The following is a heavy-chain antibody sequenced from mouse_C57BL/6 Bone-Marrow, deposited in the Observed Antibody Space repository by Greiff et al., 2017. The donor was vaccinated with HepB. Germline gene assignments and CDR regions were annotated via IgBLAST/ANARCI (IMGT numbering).Heavy chain of an antibody. J-gene: IGHJ4*01. CDR1: GFTFSDYG. Sequence: DVMLVESGGGLVKPGGSLKLSCAASGFTFSDYGMHWVRQAPEKGLEWVAYISSGSSTIYYADTVKGRFTISRDNAKNTLFLQMTSLRYEDTAMYYCARPPPYDGSSYEAMDYWGQGTSVTVSS. V-gene: IGHV5-17*01. CDR3: ARPPPYDGSSYEAMDY. CDR2: ISSGSSTI. D-gene: IGHD1-1*01.